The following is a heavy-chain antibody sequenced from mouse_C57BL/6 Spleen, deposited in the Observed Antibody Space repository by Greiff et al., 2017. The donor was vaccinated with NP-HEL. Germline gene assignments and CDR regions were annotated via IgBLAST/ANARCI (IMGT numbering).Heavy chain of an antibody. CDR1: GYTFTSYW. V-gene: IGHV1-52*01. J-gene: IGHJ2*01. Sequence: QVQLKQPGAELVRPGSSVKLSCKASGYTFTSYWMHWVKQRPIQGLEWIGNIDPSDSETHYNQKFKDKATLTVDKSSSTAYMQLSSLTSEDSAVYYCARGDSNYSFDYWGQGTTLTVSS. D-gene: IGHD2-5*01. CDR3: ARGDSNYSFDY. CDR2: IDPSDSET.